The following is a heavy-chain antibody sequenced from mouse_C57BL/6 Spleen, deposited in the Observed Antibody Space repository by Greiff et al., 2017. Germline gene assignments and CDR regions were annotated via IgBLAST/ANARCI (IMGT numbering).Heavy chain of an antibody. CDR1: GFSLSTSGMG. V-gene: IGHV8-12*01. D-gene: IGHD3-2*02. CDR3: ARRSSGYGFDY. CDR2: IYWDDDK. J-gene: IGHJ2*01. Sequence: QVPLKESGPGMLQPSQTLSLTCSFSGFSLSTSGMGVSWIRQPSGKGLEWLAHIYWDDDKRYNPSLKSRLTISKDTSRNHVFLKITSVDTADTATYYCARRSSGYGFDYWGQGTTLTVSS.